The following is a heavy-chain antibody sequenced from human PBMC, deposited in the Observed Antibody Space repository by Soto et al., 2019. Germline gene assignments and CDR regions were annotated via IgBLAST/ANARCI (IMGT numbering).Heavy chain of an antibody. CDR3: ARIRLVPAASYYYYYGMDV. CDR2: IDWDDDK. V-gene: IGHV2-70*01. J-gene: IGHJ6*02. CDR1: GLSLITSGMF. D-gene: IGHD2-2*01. Sequence: GSGPTLVNPTQTLTLTCTFSGLSLITSGMFVSWIRQPPGNALEWLALIDWDDDKYYSTSLKTRLTISKDTSKNQVVLTMTNMDPVDTATYYCARIRLVPAASYYYYYGMDVWGQGTTVTVSS.